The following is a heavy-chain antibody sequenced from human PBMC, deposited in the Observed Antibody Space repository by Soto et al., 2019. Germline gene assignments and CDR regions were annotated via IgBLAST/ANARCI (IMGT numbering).Heavy chain of an antibody. CDR3: ARDGSGYDFWSGPYFFDY. J-gene: IGHJ4*02. CDR1: GSSISTYY. V-gene: IGHV4-59*01. Sequence: SEPLSLTSTVSGSSISTYYWSWIRQPPGTGLEWIGYIYYNGRTNYNPSLESRVTISLDTSKSQFSLKLSSVSAADTAVYYCARDGSGYDFWSGPYFFDYWGPGTLVTVSS. CDR2: IYYNGRT. D-gene: IGHD3-3*01.